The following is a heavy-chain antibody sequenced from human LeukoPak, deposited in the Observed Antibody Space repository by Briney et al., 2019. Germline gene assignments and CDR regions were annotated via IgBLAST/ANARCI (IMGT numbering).Heavy chain of an antibody. J-gene: IGHJ5*01. CDR1: GYTFTGYY. V-gene: IGHV1-2*02. D-gene: IGHD2-15*01. CDR3: ARQADNNWFDS. CDR2: INPNSGST. Sequence: ASVKVSCKASGYTFTGYYMHWVRQAPGQGLERMGWINPNSGSTKYAQKFQGRVTMTRDTSISTAYMELSRLRSDDSAVFYCARQADNNWFDSWGQGTLVTVSS.